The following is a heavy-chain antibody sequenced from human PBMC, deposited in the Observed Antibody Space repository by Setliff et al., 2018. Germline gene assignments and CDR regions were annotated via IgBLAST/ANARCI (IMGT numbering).Heavy chain of an antibody. CDR3: ARGGRYSYDPPDY. D-gene: IGHD5-18*01. J-gene: IGHJ4*02. V-gene: IGHV3-74*03. CDR1: GFTFSNYW. CDR2: LHGDGTAT. Sequence: PGGSLRLSCVASGFTFSNYWMLWVRQGPGRELVWVPRLHGDGTATTYADSVRGRFTISRDNAKSTLYLQMNRLRAEDTAIYYCARGGRYSYDPPDYWGQGVLVTVSS.